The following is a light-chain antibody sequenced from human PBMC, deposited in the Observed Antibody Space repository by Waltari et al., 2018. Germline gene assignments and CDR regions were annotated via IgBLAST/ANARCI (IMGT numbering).Light chain of an antibody. CDR3: QSYDSSVSAWV. Sequence: QSVLTQPPSVSGAPGQSITISCTGSSSNIGAGYDVHWYQHLPGPAPKLLIYGHNNRPSGVPDRISGSKSGTSASRAITGLQAEDEADYYCQSYDSSVSAWVFGGGTKLTVV. CDR2: GHN. J-gene: IGLJ3*02. CDR1: SSNIGAGYD. V-gene: IGLV1-40*01.